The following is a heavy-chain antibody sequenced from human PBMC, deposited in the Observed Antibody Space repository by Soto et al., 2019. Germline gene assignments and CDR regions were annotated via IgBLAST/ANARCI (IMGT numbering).Heavy chain of an antibody. CDR2: ISSSSSTI. V-gene: IGHV3-48*01. J-gene: IGHJ4*02. CDR1: GFTFSSYS. Sequence: GGSLRLSCAASGFTFSSYSMNWVRQAPGKGLEWVSYISSSSSTIYYADSVKGRFTISRDNAKNSLYLQMNSLRAEDTAVYYCARDTDQYGSGSRTFDYWGQGTLVTVSS. D-gene: IGHD3-10*01. CDR3: ARDTDQYGSGSRTFDY.